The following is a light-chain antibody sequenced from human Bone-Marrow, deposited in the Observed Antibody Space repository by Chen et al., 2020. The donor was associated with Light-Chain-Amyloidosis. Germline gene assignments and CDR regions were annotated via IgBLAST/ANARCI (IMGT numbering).Light chain of an antibody. J-gene: IGLJ3*02. CDR3: QVWDRSSDRAV. Sequence: SDVLRHPSSLSAAPRQTAPRACGGNNIGSTSVHWYQQTPGQAPLLVVYDDSDRPSGIPERLSGSNSGNTATLTIRRVEAEDEADYYCQVWDRSSDRAVFGGGTKLTVL. CDR2: DDS. V-gene: IGLV3-21*02. CDR1: NIGSTS.